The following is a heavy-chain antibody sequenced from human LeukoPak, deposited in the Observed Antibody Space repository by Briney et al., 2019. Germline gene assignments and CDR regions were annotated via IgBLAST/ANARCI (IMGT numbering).Heavy chain of an antibody. Sequence: KASETLSLTCTVSGGSISSNTYYWGWIRQPPGKGLEWIGSIYYSGSTYYNLSLKSRVTISVDTSKNQFSLKLSSVTAADTAVYYCASLRLYNWNYGGGSRTNRGGLDYWGQGTLVTVSS. D-gene: IGHD1-7*01. CDR3: ASLRLYNWNYGGGSRTNRGGLDY. V-gene: IGHV4-39*01. CDR2: IYYSGST. CDR1: GGSISSNTYY. J-gene: IGHJ4*02.